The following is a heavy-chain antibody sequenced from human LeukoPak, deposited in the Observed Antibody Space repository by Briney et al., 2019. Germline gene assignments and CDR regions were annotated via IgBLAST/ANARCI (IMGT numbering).Heavy chain of an antibody. J-gene: IGHJ6*03. CDR2: IYYRGST. V-gene: IGHV4-59*01. CDR1: GGYISSYY. CDR3: VRQKTAYDILTGYYYYYYMDV. D-gene: IGHD3-9*01. Sequence: SETLSLTCTVSGGYISSYYWSWIRQPPGKVLEWIGYIYYRGSTNYNPSLKSRVTISVDTSKNQFSLKLSSVTAADTAVYFCVRQKTAYDILTGYYYYYYMDVWGKGTTVTISS.